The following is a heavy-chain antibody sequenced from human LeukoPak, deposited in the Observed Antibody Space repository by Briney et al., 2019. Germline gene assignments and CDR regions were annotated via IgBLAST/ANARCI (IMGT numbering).Heavy chain of an antibody. CDR2: ISSSSSTI. CDR3: AKDYYGSGSYYGYYYYYMDV. V-gene: IGHV3-48*01. J-gene: IGHJ6*03. CDR1: GFTFSSYS. D-gene: IGHD3-10*01. Sequence: GGSLRLSCAASGFTFSSYSMNWVRQAPGKGLEWVSYISSSSSTIYYADSVKGRFTISRDNAKNSLYLQMNSLRAEDTAVYYCAKDYYGSGSYYGYYYYYMDVWGKGTTVTISS.